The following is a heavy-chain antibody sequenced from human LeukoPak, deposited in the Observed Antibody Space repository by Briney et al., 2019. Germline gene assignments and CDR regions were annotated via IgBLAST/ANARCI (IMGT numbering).Heavy chain of an antibody. V-gene: IGHV4-34*01. CDR1: GGSFSGYY. CDR2: THYSGTT. J-gene: IGHJ4*02. CDR3: ARHGWCSGGSCYLGAFGY. Sequence: PSETLSLTCAVYGGSFSGYYWSWIRQPPGKGPDWIASTHYSGTTYYNPSLKGRVAISVDTSKNQFSLKLTSVTAADTAVYYCARHGWCSGGSCYLGAFGYWGQGTLALVSS. D-gene: IGHD2-15*01.